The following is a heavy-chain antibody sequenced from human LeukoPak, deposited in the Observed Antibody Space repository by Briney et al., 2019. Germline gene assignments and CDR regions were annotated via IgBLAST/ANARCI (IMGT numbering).Heavy chain of an antibody. J-gene: IGHJ3*02. CDR2: TSYDGSNK. Sequence: PGGSLRLSCATSGFTFSTYSMNWVRQAPGKGLEWVAVTSYDGSNKYYADSVKGRFTISRDNSKNTLYLQMNSLRTEDTAVYYCARAYGLRWAFDIWGQGTMVTVSS. D-gene: IGHD3-10*01. CDR3: ARAYGLRWAFDI. V-gene: IGHV3-30*03. CDR1: GFTFSTYS.